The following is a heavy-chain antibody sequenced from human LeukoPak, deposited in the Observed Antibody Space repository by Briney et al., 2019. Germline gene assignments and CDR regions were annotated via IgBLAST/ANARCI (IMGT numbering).Heavy chain of an antibody. V-gene: IGHV1-2*02. CDR1: GYTFTDYY. CDR2: ISPSSGGT. Sequence: ASVKVSSKASGYTFTDYYIHWVRQAPGQGLEWMGRISPSSGGTIYAQKFQGRFTMTTDTSIVTAYMDLSRLTSDDTAVYYCARVEGITATTGDWGQGTLVTVSS. CDR3: ARVEGITATTGD. D-gene: IGHD1-7*01. J-gene: IGHJ4*02.